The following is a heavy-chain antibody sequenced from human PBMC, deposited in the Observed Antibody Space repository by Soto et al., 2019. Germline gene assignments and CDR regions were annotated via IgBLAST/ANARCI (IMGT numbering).Heavy chain of an antibody. D-gene: IGHD2-15*01. CDR1: GGSFSGYY. V-gene: IGHV4-34*01. CDR2: INHSGST. J-gene: IGHJ4*02. Sequence: QVQLQQWGAGLLKPSETLSLTCAVYGGSFSGYYWTWIRQPPGKGLEWIGEINHSGSTNYNPSHKRRVPISVDTSKNQFSLKLSSVTAADPAVYYCGRGGEIVVVVSTTGRDFDYWGQGTLVTVSS. CDR3: GRGGEIVVVVSTTGRDFDY.